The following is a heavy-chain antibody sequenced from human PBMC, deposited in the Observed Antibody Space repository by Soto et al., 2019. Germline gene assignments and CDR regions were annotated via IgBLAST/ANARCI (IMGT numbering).Heavy chain of an antibody. CDR1: GGFVTSGSYY. D-gene: IGHD1-1*01. J-gene: IGHJ3*02. V-gene: IGHV4-34*01. Sequence: QVQLQQWGAGLLKPSETLSLTCAVSGGFVTSGSYYWSWIRQPPGKGLEWIGEMSHSGGTHFHPSLKSPVTISVDTSKNQFTLKMSPVTAADTALYYCARVERGTATTVVDAFDIWGPGTMVTVSS. CDR2: MSHSGGT. CDR3: ARVERGTATTVVDAFDI.